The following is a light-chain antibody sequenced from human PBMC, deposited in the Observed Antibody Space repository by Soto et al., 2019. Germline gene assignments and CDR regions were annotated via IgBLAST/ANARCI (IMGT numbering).Light chain of an antibody. Sequence: QSALTQPASVSGSPGQSITISCTGTSSDVGSYDLVSWYQQHPGKAPKLMICEDTKRPSGVSHRFSGSKSGTSASLAISGLQSDDEAHYYCATWDDSLNAAVFGGGTQLTVL. J-gene: IGLJ7*01. CDR2: EDT. V-gene: IGLV2-14*02. CDR1: SSDVGSYDL. CDR3: ATWDDSLNAAV.